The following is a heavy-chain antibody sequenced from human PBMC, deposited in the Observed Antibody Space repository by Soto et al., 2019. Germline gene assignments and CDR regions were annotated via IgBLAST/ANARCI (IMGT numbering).Heavy chain of an antibody. CDR1: GYTFTSYG. CDR3: ARDLMYLDWLPYMASFDY. J-gene: IGHJ4*01. V-gene: IGHV1-18*04. Sequence: ASVKVSCKASGYTFTSYGISWVRQAPGQGLEWMGWISAYNGNTNYAQKLQGRVTMTTDTSTSTAYMELRSLRSDDTAVYYCARDLMYLDWLPYMASFDYWGHGTLVTVSS. CDR2: ISAYNGNT. D-gene: IGHD3-9*01.